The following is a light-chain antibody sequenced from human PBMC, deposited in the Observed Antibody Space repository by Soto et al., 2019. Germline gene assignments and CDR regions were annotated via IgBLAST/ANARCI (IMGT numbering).Light chain of an antibody. Sequence: EIVMTQSPATLSVSPGERATLSCTSSQYVGHNLAWYQKKPGQAARLLVYDASIRATGIPARFSGSGSGTEFTLTISSLESGDFAVYYCQQYKQWPPITFGQGTRLEIK. CDR3: QQYKQWPPIT. CDR2: DAS. J-gene: IGKJ5*01. CDR1: QYVGHN. V-gene: IGKV3D-15*01.